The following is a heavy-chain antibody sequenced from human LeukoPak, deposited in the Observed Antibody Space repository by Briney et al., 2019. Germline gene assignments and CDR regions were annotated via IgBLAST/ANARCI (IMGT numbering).Heavy chain of an antibody. J-gene: IGHJ6*03. Sequence: GGSLRLSCAASGFTLSSFGIHWVRQAPGKGLEWVAGISYDGSSKYYVDSVKGRFTISRDNSRNTLYLQMNSLRAEDTAVYYCARDGSYYYYMDVWGKGTTVTVSS. CDR1: GFTLSSFG. CDR2: ISYDGSSK. V-gene: IGHV3-30*03. CDR3: ARDGSYYYYMDV.